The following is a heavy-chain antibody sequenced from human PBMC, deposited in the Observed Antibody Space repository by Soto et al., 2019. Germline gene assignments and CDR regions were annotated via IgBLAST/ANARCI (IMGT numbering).Heavy chain of an antibody. CDR3: ASPAVNDLDADSSAFDI. V-gene: IGHV1-69*02. CDR2: VIPIIGEG. CDR1: GGTFSSQT. J-gene: IGHJ3*02. D-gene: IGHD1-1*01. Sequence: QVQLVQSGAEVKEPGSSVKVSCKVSGGTFSSQTINWVRQVPGQGLEWMGSVIPIIGEGKYAQSFLGRVTITADRSTSKAYMELSGLRSEDTAVYYCASPAVNDLDADSSAFDIWGQGTMVTVSS.